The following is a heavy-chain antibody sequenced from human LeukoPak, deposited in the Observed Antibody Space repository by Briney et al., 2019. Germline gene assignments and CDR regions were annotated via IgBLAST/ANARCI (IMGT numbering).Heavy chain of an antibody. J-gene: IGHJ5*02. CDR3: ARRVSP. CDR1: GFTFSSYA. Sequence: GGSLRLSCAASGFTFSSYAMHWVRQAPGKGLEWVAVISYDGSNKYYADSVKGRFTISRDNSKNTLYLQMNSLRAEDTAVYYCARRVSPWGQGTLVTVSS. CDR2: ISYDGSNK. V-gene: IGHV3-30*04.